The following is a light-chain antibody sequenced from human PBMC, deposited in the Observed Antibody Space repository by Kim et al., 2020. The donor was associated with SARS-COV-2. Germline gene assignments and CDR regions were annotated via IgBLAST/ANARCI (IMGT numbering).Light chain of an antibody. J-gene: IGLJ3*02. CDR1: RSNIGNNP. Sequence: QSVLTQPPSVSAAPGHKVTISCSGSRSNIGNNPVSWYQQFPGTAPRLITYDNDKRPSGIPDRFSSSKSGTSATLGITGLRTGDEADYYCATWDSSLGVGVFGGGTKVTVL. CDR2: DND. V-gene: IGLV1-51*01. CDR3: ATWDSSLGVGV.